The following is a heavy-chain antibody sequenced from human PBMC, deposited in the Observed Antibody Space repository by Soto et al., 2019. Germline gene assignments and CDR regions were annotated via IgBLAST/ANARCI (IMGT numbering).Heavy chain of an antibody. J-gene: IGHJ4*02. Sequence: PGGFLRLSCAASGFTFSSYAMTWVRQAPGEGLEWVSAISGTGNSAYYADSVKGRFTISRDNSKNTLYLQMNSLRAEDTALYYCAKDYYFDYWGQGTLVTVSS. V-gene: IGHV3-23*01. CDR3: AKDYYFDY. CDR2: ISGTGNSA. CDR1: GFTFSSYA.